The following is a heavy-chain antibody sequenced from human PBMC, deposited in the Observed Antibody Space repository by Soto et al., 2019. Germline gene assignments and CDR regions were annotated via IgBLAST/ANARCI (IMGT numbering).Heavy chain of an antibody. D-gene: IGHD3-10*02. J-gene: IGHJ4*02. CDR3: ARGRLTLRHGYNDRARDY. CDR1: GYTFTSYD. CDR2: MNPNSGNT. V-gene: IGHV1-8*01. Sequence: ASVKVSCKASGYTFTSYDINWVRQATGQGLEWMGWMNPNSGNTGYAQKFQGRVTMTRNTSISTAYMELSSLRSEDTAVYYCARGRLTLRHGYNDRARDYWGQGTLVTVSS.